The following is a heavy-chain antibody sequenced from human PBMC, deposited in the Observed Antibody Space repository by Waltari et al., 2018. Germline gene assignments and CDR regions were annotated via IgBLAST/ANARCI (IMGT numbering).Heavy chain of an antibody. Sequence: QVQLVQSGAEVKKPGASVKVSCKASGYTFTSYGISWVRQAPGQGLEWMGWIIAYTGNTNSAQKLQGRVPMTTDTSTSTAYMERRSLRSYDTAVYYGAREFWSSQYSWFDPWCQGTLVTVSS. V-gene: IGHV1-18*01. J-gene: IGHJ5*02. D-gene: IGHD3-3*01. CDR2: IIAYTGNT. CDR1: GYTFTSYG. CDR3: AREFWSSQYSWFDP.